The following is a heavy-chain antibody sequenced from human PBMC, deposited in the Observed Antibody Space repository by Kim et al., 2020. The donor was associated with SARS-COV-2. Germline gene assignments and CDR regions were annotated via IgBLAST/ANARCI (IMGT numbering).Heavy chain of an antibody. Sequence: GGSLRLSCAASGFTFSSYGMHWVRQAPGKGLEWVAVIWCDGSTKYYADSVKGRFTISRDNSKNTLYLQMNSLRAEDTAVYYCVKGGTSYVAYFDDRGKVTLVTVS. CDR1: GFTFSSYG. CDR2: IWCDGSTK. D-gene: IGHD1-26*01. J-gene: IGHJ4*02. V-gene: IGHV3-33*06. CDR3: VKGGTSYVAYFDD.